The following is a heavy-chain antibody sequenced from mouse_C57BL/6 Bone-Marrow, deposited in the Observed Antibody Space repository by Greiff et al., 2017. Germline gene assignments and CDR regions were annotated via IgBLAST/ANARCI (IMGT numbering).Heavy chain of an antibody. D-gene: IGHD1-1*01. V-gene: IGHV1-54*01. CDR2: INPGSGGT. CDR1: GYAFTNYL. J-gene: IGHJ4*01. CDR3: ARGRDYYSSRNAMDY. Sequence: VQLQQSGAELVRPGTSVKVSCKASGYAFTNYLIEWVKQRPGQGLEWIGVINPGSGGTNYNEKFKGKATLTADKSSSTAYMQLSSLTSEDSEVYFCARGRDYYSSRNAMDYWGQGTSVTVSS.